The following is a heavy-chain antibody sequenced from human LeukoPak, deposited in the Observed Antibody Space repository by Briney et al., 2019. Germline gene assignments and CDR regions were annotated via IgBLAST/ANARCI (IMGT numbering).Heavy chain of an antibody. Sequence: ASVKVSCKASGYTFNNYAISWVRQAPGQGLEWMGWISAYNGNTNYAQNFQGRVTMTTDTSTSTAYMEVRSLRSDDTAVYCCARMYSSGWPLDPVDIWGQGTMVTVS. D-gene: IGHD6-19*01. CDR2: ISAYNGNT. J-gene: IGHJ3*02. CDR3: ARMYSSGWPLDPVDI. CDR1: GYTFNNYA. V-gene: IGHV1-18*01.